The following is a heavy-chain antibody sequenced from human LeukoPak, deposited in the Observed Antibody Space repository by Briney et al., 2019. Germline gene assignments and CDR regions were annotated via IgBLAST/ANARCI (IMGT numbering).Heavy chain of an antibody. J-gene: IGHJ1*01. Sequence: GESLKISCQGSGYMFNKYWIGWVRQMPGKGLEWMGIIDPGDSDTRYTPSFPCQVTIAVDKSINTAYLHCISLKATDIAMYYCARRFVDILTGYYSRPYENWGQGTLVTVSP. CDR2: IDPGDSDT. D-gene: IGHD3-9*01. V-gene: IGHV5-51*01. CDR3: ARRFVDILTGYYSRPYEN. CDR1: GYMFNKYW.